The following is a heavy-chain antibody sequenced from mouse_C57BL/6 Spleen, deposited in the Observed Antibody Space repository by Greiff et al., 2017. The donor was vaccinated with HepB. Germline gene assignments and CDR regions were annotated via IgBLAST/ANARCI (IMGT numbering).Heavy chain of an antibody. CDR3: ARDLVLRFWYFDV. CDR2: ISDGGSYT. CDR1: GFTFSSYA. D-gene: IGHD1-1*01. V-gene: IGHV5-4*01. Sequence: EVQLVESGGGLVKPGGSLKLSCAASGFTFSSYAMSWVRQTPEKRLEWVATISDGGSYTYYPDNVKGRFTISRDNAKNNLYLQMSHLKSEDTAMYYCARDLVLRFWYFDVWGTGTTVTVSS. J-gene: IGHJ1*03.